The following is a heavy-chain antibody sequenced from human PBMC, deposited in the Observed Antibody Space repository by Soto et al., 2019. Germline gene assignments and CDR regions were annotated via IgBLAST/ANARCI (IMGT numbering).Heavy chain of an antibody. D-gene: IGHD5-12*01. CDR2: IYYSGST. Sequence: KASETLSLTCTVSGGSITSYYWSWIRQPPGKGLEWIGFIYYSGSTSYNPSLKSRVSISVDTSKNQFSLKLSSVTAADTAVYYCARQVATLYYYFDYWGQGALVTVSS. CDR1: GGSITSYY. J-gene: IGHJ4*02. V-gene: IGHV4-59*08. CDR3: ARQVATLYYYFDY.